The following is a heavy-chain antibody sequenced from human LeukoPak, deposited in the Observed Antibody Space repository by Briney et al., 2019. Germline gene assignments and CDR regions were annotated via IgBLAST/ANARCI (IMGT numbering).Heavy chain of an antibody. D-gene: IGHD3-10*01. J-gene: IGHJ4*02. CDR2: ISGSGGST. CDR3: AKDHYYGSGSSDY. Sequence: GGSLRLPCAASGFTFSSYAMSWVRQAPGKGLEWVSAISGSGGSTYYADSVKGRFTISRDNSKNTLYLQMNSLRAGDTAVYYCAKDHYYGSGSSDYWGQGTLVTVSS. CDR1: GFTFSSYA. V-gene: IGHV3-23*01.